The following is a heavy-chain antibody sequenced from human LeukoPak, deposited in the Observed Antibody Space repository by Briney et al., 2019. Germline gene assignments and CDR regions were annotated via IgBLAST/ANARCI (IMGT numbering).Heavy chain of an antibody. D-gene: IGHD3-10*01. CDR3: ARDQMVRVAPIAYFDY. CDR2: IYYSGST. Sequence: PSETLSLTCTVSGGSISSGGYYWSWIRQHRGKGLEWIGYIYYSGSTYYNPSLKSRNTIGVNTSKNQFSLKLSSVTAADTAVYYCARDQMVRVAPIAYFDYWGQGTLVTVSS. J-gene: IGHJ4*02. CDR1: GGSISSGGYY. V-gene: IGHV4-31*03.